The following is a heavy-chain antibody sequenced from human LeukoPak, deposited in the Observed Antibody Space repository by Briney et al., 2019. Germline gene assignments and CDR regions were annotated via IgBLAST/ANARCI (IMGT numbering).Heavy chain of an antibody. V-gene: IGHV1-69*04. Sequence: GASVKVSCKACGGTFSSYAISWVGQARGQGLEWMGMIIPILGIANYAQKFQGRVTITADKSTSTAYMELSSLRSEDTAVYYCARDPWPPQYCSSTSCYTEDYWGQGTLVTVSS. CDR1: GGTFSSYA. CDR3: ARDPWPPQYCSSTSCYTEDY. D-gene: IGHD2-2*02. J-gene: IGHJ4*02. CDR2: IIPILGIA.